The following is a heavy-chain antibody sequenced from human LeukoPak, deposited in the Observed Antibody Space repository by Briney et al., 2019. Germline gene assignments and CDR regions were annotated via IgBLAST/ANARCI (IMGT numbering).Heavy chain of an antibody. CDR3: ASGYSYGSDWFDP. J-gene: IGHJ5*02. CDR2: ISVYNGNR. Sequence: GASVKVSCKASGYTSTNFGISWVRQAPGQGLEWMGWISVYNGNRNYAQKFQGRVTLTTDTSTSTGHMELRSLRSDDTAVYYCASGYSYGSDWFDPWGQGTLVTVSS. CDR1: GYTSTNFG. D-gene: IGHD5-18*01. V-gene: IGHV1-18*01.